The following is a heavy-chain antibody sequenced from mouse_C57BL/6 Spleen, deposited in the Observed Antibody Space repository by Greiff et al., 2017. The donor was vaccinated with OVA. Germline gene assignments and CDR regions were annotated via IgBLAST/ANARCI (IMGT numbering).Heavy chain of an antibody. D-gene: IGHD6-5*01. CDR2: INYDGSST. J-gene: IGHJ4*01. V-gene: IGHV5-16*01. CDR3: ARAAYDYAMDY. CDR1: GFTFSDYY. Sequence: EVHLVESEGGLVQPGSSMKLSCTASGFTFSDYYMAWVRQVPENGLEWVANINYDGSSTYYLDSLKSRFIISRVNAKNILYLQMSSLKSEDTATYYCARAAYDYAMDYWGQGTSVTVSS.